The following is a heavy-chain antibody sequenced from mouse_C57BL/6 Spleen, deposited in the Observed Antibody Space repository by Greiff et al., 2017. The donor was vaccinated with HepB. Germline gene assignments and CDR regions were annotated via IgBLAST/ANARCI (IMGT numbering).Heavy chain of an antibody. CDR1: GYTFTDYE. CDR3: TRWGSFDAMDY. D-gene: IGHD1-1*02. Sequence: QVQLQQSGAELVRPGASVTLSCKASGYTFTDYEMHWVKQTPVHGLEWIGAIDPETGGTAYNQKFKGKAILTADKSSSTAYMELRSLTSEDSAVYYCTRWGSFDAMDYWGQGTSVTVSS. V-gene: IGHV1-15*01. CDR2: IDPETGGT. J-gene: IGHJ4*01.